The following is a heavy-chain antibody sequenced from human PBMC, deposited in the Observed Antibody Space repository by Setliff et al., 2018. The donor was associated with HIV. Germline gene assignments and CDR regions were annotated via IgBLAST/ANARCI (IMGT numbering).Heavy chain of an antibody. J-gene: IGHJ3*02. CDR2: IYNSGRT. V-gene: IGHV4-39*07. CDR1: GGSISSSSYY. CDR3: ASPRSLLVWYDAFDI. Sequence: SETLSLTCTVSGGSISSSSYYWGWVRQPPGKGLEWIGSIYNSGRTYYNLSLKSRVTISVDTSKNQFSLKLTSVTAADTAVYYCASPRSLLVWYDAFDIWGQGTMVTVSS. D-gene: IGHD3-16*01.